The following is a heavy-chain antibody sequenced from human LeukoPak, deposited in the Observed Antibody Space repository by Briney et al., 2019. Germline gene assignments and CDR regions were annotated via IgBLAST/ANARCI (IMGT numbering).Heavy chain of an antibody. V-gene: IGHV3-30-3*01. CDR1: GFTFSSYA. CDR2: ISYDGSNK. Sequence: GGSLRLSCAASGFTFSSYAMHWVRQAPGKGLEWVAVISYDGSNKYYADSVKGRFTISRDNSKNTLYLQMNSLRAEDTAVYYCARDAFLGYCSSTSCYSPYYYYGMDAWGQGTTVTVSS. J-gene: IGHJ6*02. CDR3: ARDAFLGYCSSTSCYSPYYYYGMDA. D-gene: IGHD2-2*01.